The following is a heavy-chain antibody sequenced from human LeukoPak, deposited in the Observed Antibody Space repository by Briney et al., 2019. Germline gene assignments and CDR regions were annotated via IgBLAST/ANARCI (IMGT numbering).Heavy chain of an antibody. V-gene: IGHV5-51*01. D-gene: IGHD5-24*01. CDR3: ARRDGAFDI. CDR1: GYSFTTYW. CDR2: IYPGDSDT. Sequence: GESLKISCTGSGYSFTTYWIGWVRQLARRGLEWMGIIYPGDSDTRYSPSFEGQVTISAEQSISTVYLQWSSLKASDSAMYYCARRDGAFDIWGQGTMVTVSS. J-gene: IGHJ3*02.